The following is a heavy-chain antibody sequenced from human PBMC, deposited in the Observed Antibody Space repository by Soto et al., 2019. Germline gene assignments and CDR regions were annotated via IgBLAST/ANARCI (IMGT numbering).Heavy chain of an antibody. Sequence: TSETLSLTCTVSGGSISSSSYYWGWIRQPPGKGLEWIGSIYYSGSTYYNPSLKSRVTISVDTSKNQFSLKLSSVTAADTAVYYCAGLRYDSSGYPDRYYYYGMDVWGQGTTVT. CDR1: GGSISSSSYY. J-gene: IGHJ6*02. D-gene: IGHD3-22*01. V-gene: IGHV4-39*01. CDR3: AGLRYDSSGYPDRYYYYGMDV. CDR2: IYYSGST.